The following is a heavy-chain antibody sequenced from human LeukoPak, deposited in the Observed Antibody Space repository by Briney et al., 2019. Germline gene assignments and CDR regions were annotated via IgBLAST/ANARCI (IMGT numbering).Heavy chain of an antibody. CDR3: ASTDRATGTTWGLDY. V-gene: IGHV3-11*04. CDR2: ISSSGSTI. CDR1: GFTFSDYY. J-gene: IGHJ4*02. Sequence: PGGSLRLSCAASGFTFSDYYVSWIRQAPGKGLEWVSYISSSGSTIYYADSVKGRFTISRDNSKNILYLQMNSLRADDTAVYYCASTDRATGTTWGLDYWGQGTLVTVSS. D-gene: IGHD1-1*01.